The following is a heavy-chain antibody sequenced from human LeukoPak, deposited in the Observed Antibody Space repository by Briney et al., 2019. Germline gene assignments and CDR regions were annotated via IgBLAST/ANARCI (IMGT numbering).Heavy chain of an antibody. CDR2: IYYSGST. V-gene: IGHV4-34*01. Sequence: KPSETLSLTCAVYGGSFSGYYWSWIRQPPGKGLEWIGSIYYSGSTYYNPSLKSRVTISVDTSKNQFSLKLSSVTAADTAVYYCARLRGLGPSDAFDIWGQGTMVTVSS. CDR3: ARLRGLGPSDAFDI. D-gene: IGHD2-15*01. CDR1: GGSFSGYY. J-gene: IGHJ3*02.